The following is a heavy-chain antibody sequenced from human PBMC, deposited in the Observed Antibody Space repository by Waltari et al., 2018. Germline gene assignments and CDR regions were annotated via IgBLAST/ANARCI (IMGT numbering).Heavy chain of an antibody. Sequence: QVQLQESGPGLVKPSETLSLTCTVSGGSISSYYWSWIRQPPGKGLEWIGYIYYSGGTNSNPSLKSRVTISVDTSKNQFSLKLSSVTAADTAVYYCARGGVRGVISYYFDYWGQGTLVTVSS. CDR3: ARGGVRGVISYYFDY. CDR1: GGSISSYY. V-gene: IGHV4-59*01. D-gene: IGHD3-10*01. J-gene: IGHJ4*02. CDR2: IYYSGGT.